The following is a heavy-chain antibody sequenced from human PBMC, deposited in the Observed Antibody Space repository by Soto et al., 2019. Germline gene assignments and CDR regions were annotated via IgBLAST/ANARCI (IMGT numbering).Heavy chain of an antibody. CDR3: ARRVAELRYFDWLLPHNNWFDP. V-gene: IGHV1-69*13. Sequence: ASVKVSCKASGGTFSSYAISWVRQAPGQGLEWMGGIIPIFGTANYAQKFQGRVTITADESTSTAYMELSSLRSEDTAVYYCARRVAELRYFDWLLPHNNWFDPWGQGTLVTVSS. D-gene: IGHD3-9*01. J-gene: IGHJ5*02. CDR2: IIPIFGTA. CDR1: GGTFSSYA.